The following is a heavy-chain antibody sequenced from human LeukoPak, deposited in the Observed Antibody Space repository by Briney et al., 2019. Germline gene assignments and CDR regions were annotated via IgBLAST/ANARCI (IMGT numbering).Heavy chain of an antibody. CDR2: LDFDDES. CDR1: VLALSTARLG. D-gene: IGHD2-2*01. CDR3: ARIPPLLSTSCSAY. Sequence: SGAVVVKPTYTFTLTCQLFVLALSTARLGVGWIGQPAGKALGWLARLDFDDESYCSTCLNIRLTISKATSLSQLVLTVTNMARPDTLTYYCARIPPLLSTSCSAYSGEGTLVTVSP. J-gene: IGHJ4*02. V-gene: IGHV2-70*11.